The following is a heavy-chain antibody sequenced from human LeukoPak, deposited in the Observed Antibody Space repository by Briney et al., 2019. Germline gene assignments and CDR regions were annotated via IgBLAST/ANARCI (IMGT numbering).Heavy chain of an antibody. CDR2: INLDGTNI. V-gene: IGHV3-48*04. CDR3: AGDGVGVLPGDAFDI. CDR1: GFSFSTHS. D-gene: IGHD1-26*01. J-gene: IGHJ3*02. Sequence: GGSLTLSCAASGFSFSTHSMNWVRQAPGKGLEGISFINLDGTNIHSGESMNRRFTISRDNPKNSLYFQILPLRAEDTAVYYCAGDGVGVLPGDAFDIWSQGTMVTVSS.